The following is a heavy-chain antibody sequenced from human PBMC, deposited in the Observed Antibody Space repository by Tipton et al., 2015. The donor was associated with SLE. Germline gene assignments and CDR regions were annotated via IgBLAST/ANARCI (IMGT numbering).Heavy chain of an antibody. V-gene: IGHV4-39*01. Sequence: TLSLTCHVAGGPIRNSPYYWAWIRQPPGKRLEWIGSVFDTGYTAYNPSLEGRMSISVDTSNNEFSLKLSSVTAADTAVYFCARQDLGRAATLTFDIWGLGTLVTVPS. J-gene: IGHJ4*02. CDR2: VFDTGYT. CDR3: ARQDLGRAATLTFDI. CDR1: GGPIRNSPYY. D-gene: IGHD6-25*01.